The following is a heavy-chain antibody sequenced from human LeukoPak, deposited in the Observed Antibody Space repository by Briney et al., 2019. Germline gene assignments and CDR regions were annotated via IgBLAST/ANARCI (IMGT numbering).Heavy chain of an antibody. V-gene: IGHV4-39*01. Sequence: SETLSLTCTVSGGSISSSSYYWGWIRQPPGKGLEWIGSIYYSGSTYYNPSLKSRVTISVDTSKNQFSLKLSSVTAADTAVYYCAGRHDLWGGNNFDYWGQGTLVTVSS. J-gene: IGHJ4*02. CDR3: AGRHDLWGGNNFDY. D-gene: IGHD3-16*01. CDR1: GGSISSSSYY. CDR2: IYYSGST.